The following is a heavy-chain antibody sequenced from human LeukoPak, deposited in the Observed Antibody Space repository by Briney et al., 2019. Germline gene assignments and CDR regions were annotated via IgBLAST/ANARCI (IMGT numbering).Heavy chain of an antibody. CDR2: IWYDGSNK. V-gene: IGHV3-30*02. J-gene: IGHJ3*02. CDR3: AKDRSGSYYDDAFDI. Sequence: PGGSLRLSCAVSGFTFSSYGMHWVRQAPGKGLEWVALIWYDGSNKYYADSVKGRFTISRDNAKNSLYLQMNSLRAEDTALYYCAKDRSGSYYDDAFDIWGQGTMVTVSS. CDR1: GFTFSSYG. D-gene: IGHD1-26*01.